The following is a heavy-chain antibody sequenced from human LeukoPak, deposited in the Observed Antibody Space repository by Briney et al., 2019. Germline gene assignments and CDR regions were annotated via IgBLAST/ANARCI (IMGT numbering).Heavy chain of an antibody. CDR1: GYTFTTYG. CDR3: AREWFGESTRAIFDY. J-gene: IGHJ4*02. D-gene: IGHD3-10*01. V-gene: IGHV1-18*01. CDR2: ISVYNGNT. Sequence: ASVRVSCKASGYTFTTYGITWVRQAPGQGLEWMGWISVYNGNTNFAQKFQGRVTMTTDTSTSTAYIELRSLTSDDTAVYYCAREWFGESTRAIFDYWGQGTLVTVSS.